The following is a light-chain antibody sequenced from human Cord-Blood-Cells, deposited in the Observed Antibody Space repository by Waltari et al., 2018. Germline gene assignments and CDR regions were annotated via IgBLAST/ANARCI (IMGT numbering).Light chain of an antibody. CDR2: AVS. Sequence: QSALTPPRSVSGSPGQSVNTTWTGTSSAVGGYNSVSWYQQHPGKAPKLMIYAVSKRPSGVPDRFSGSKSGNTASLTISGLQAEDEADYYCCSYAGSYTSYVFGTGTKVTVL. J-gene: IGLJ1*01. V-gene: IGLV2-11*01. CDR3: CSYAGSYTSYV. CDR1: SSAVGGYNS.